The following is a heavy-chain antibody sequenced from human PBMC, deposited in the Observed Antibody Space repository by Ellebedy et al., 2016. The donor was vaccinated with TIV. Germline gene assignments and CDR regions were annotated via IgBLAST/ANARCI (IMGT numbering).Heavy chain of an antibody. V-gene: IGHV4-59*08. Sequence: MPSETLSLTCNVSGGSIRTYYWSWIRQSPGKGLEWIGYMYHSGSTNYNPSLKSRVTMSIDPSKNQFSLKLTAVTAADTAVYYCARQMFYYGSGSYKPSYWYFDLWGRGTLVTVSS. CDR2: MYHSGST. CDR3: ARQMFYYGSGSYKPSYWYFDL. CDR1: GGSIRTYY. D-gene: IGHD3-10*01. J-gene: IGHJ2*01.